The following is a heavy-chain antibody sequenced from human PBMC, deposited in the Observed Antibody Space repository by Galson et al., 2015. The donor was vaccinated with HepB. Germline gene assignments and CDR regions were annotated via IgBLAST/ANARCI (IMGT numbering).Heavy chain of an antibody. D-gene: IGHD5-18*01. CDR1: GFTFSSYA. CDR3: AKDLVDTAMVLNWYFDL. CDR2: ISGSGGST. Sequence: SLRLSCAASGFTFSSYAMSWVRQAPGKGLEWVSAISGSGGSTYYADSVKGRFTISRDNSKNTLYLQMNSLRAEDTAVYYCAKDLVDTAMVLNWYFDLWGRGTLVTVSS. J-gene: IGHJ2*01. V-gene: IGHV3-23*01.